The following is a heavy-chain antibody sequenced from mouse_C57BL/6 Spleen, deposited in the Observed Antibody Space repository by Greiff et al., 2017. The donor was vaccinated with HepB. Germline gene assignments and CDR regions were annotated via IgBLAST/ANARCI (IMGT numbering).Heavy chain of an antibody. Sequence: EVKLMESGEGLVKPGGSLKLSCAASGFTFSSYAMSWVRQTPEKRLEWVAYISSGGDYIYYADTVKGRFTISRDNARNTLYLQMSSLKSEDTAMYYCTRDYYGSSTGYFDVWGTRTTVTVSS. CDR3: TRDYYGSSTGYFDV. J-gene: IGHJ1*03. D-gene: IGHD1-1*01. CDR1: GFTFSSYA. V-gene: IGHV5-9-1*02. CDR2: ISSGGDYI.